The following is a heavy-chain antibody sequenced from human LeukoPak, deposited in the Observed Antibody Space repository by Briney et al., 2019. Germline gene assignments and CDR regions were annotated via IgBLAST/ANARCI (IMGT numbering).Heavy chain of an antibody. CDR2: IKQDGSEK. J-gene: IGHJ4*02. Sequence: GGSLRLSCVASGFTFSFYWMAWVRQAPGKGLEWVANIKQDGSEKYYVDSARGRFTISRDNSKNTLFLQMNSLRAEDTAIYYCAKDRDYYGSGSDYWGQGTLVTVSS. V-gene: IGHV3-7*01. CDR3: AKDRDYYGSGSDY. CDR1: GFTFSFYW. D-gene: IGHD3-10*01.